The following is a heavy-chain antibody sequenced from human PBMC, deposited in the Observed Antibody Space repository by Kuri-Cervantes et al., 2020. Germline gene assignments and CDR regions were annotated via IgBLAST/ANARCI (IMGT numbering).Heavy chain of an antibody. CDR1: GGSISSGSYY. J-gene: IGHJ1*01. D-gene: IGHD6-25*01. CDR3: ARGDVAARLQH. V-gene: IGHV4-61*02. Sequence: LRLSCTVSGGSISSGSYYWSWIRQPAGKGLEWIGRIYYSGSTYYNPSLKSRVTISLDTSNNQFSLKLTSVTDADAAMYYCARGDVAARLQHWGQGTLVTVSS. CDR2: IYYSGST.